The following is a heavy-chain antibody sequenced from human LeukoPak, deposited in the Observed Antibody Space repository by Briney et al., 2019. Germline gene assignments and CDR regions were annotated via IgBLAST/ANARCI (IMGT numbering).Heavy chain of an antibody. CDR3: ARQSSGSPKFDY. D-gene: IGHD2-15*01. Sequence: PSETLSLTCTVSGGSMRSYYWSWIRQPPGKGLEWIGYIYYSGSTNCNPSLKSRVTISVDTSKKQFSLKLSSVTAADTAVYYCARQSSGSPKFDYWGQGTLVTVSS. J-gene: IGHJ4*02. CDR1: GGSMRSYY. V-gene: IGHV4-59*08. CDR2: IYYSGST.